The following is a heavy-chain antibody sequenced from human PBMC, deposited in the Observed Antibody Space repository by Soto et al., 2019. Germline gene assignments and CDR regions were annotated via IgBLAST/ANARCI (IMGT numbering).Heavy chain of an antibody. J-gene: IGHJ4*02. CDR1: GYTFTGYY. CDR2: INPNSGGT. CDR3: ARDAAFYDSSGYLYDY. V-gene: IGHV1-2*02. D-gene: IGHD3-22*01. Sequence: QVQLVQSGAEVKKPGASVKVSCKASGYTFTGYYMYWVRQAPGQGLEWMGWINPNSGGTNYAQKFQGRVTMTRDTSISTAYMELSRLRSDDTAVYYCARDAAFYDSSGYLYDYWGQGTLVTVSS.